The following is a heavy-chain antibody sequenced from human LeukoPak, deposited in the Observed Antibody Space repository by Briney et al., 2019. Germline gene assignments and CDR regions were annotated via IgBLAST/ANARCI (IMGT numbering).Heavy chain of an antibody. CDR2: INPNSGGT. J-gene: IGHJ5*02. D-gene: IGHD3-10*01. CDR3: AVVRGVIVGGFDP. Sequence: ASVKVSCKASGYTFTGYYMHWVRQAPGQGLEWMGWINPNSGGTNYAQKFQGRVTMTRDTSNSTAYMELSRLRSDDTAVYYCAVVRGVIVGGFDPWGQGTLVTVSS. CDR1: GYTFTGYY. V-gene: IGHV1-2*02.